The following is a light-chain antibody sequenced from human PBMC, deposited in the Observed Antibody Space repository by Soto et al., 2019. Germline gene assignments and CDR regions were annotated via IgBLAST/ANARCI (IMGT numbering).Light chain of an antibody. CDR2: DAS. Sequence: DIVMTQFPTTLSLPPGERTTLSCRASQSVSRNLAWYQQKPGQAPRLLIYDASTRATGTPARFSGSGSGTKFTLSISSLQSEDFAVYYCQKYNNWPITFGQGTRLAIK. CDR1: QSVSRN. J-gene: IGKJ5*01. V-gene: IGKV3D-15*01. CDR3: QKYNNWPIT.